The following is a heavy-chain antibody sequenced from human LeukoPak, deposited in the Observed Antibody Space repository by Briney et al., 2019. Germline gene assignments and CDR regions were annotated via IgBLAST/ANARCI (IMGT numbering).Heavy chain of an antibody. CDR1: GGSISSGDYY. CDR2: IYYSGST. D-gene: IGHD3-3*01. J-gene: IGHJ1*01. CDR3: ARTPYYDFWSGYLGYFQH. V-gene: IGHV4-39*01. Sequence: SETLSLTCTVSGGSISSGDYYWSWIRQPPGKGLEWIGSIYYSGSTYYNPSLKSRVTISVDTSRNQFSLKLSSVTAADTAVYYCARTPYYDFWSGYLGYFQHWGQGTLVTVSS.